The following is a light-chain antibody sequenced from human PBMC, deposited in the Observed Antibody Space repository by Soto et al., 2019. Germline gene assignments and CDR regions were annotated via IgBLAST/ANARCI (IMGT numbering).Light chain of an antibody. V-gene: IGKV1-5*03. J-gene: IGKJ1*01. Sequence: DIQMTQSPSTLSASVGDRVTITGRTSQSISSWLAWYQQKPGKAPKLLIYKASSLESGVPSRFSGSGSGTEFSLTISSLQHDDFATYYCQQYNSYSQGTFGQGTKVDIK. CDR1: QSISSW. CDR3: QQYNSYSQGT. CDR2: KAS.